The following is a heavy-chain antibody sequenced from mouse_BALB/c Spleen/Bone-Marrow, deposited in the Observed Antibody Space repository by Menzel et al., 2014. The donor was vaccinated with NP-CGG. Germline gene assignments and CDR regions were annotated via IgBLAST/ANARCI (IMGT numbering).Heavy chain of an antibody. CDR1: GYTFTDYE. CDR2: IDPETGGT. V-gene: IGHV1-15*01. CDR3: TRLDSSGYGAY. Sequence: VQLQQSGAELVRPGASVTLSCKASGYTFTDYEMHWLKQTPVHGLEWIGAIDPETGGTAYNQKFKGRATLTTDKSSSTAYMELRSLTSEDSAVYYCTRLDSSGYGAYWGQGLWSLSLQ. J-gene: IGHJ3*01. D-gene: IGHD3-2*01.